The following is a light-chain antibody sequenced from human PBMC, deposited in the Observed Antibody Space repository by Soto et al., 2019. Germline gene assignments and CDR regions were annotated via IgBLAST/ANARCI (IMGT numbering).Light chain of an antibody. J-gene: IGKJ1*01. CDR3: QQYGSSGT. Sequence: TQSTTTLSVSPGERATLSCRASQSVSSSYLAWYQQKPGQAPRLLIYGASNRATGIPDRFSGSGSGTDFTLTISRLEPEDFAVYYCQQYGSSGTFGQGTKVDTK. V-gene: IGKV3-20*01. CDR1: QSVSSSY. CDR2: GAS.